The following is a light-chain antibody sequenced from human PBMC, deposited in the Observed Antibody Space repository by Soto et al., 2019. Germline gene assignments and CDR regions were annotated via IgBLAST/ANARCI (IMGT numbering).Light chain of an antibody. Sequence: QSALTQPASVSGSPGQSITISGTGTSSDVGGYNYVSWYQQHPGKAPKLMIYEVSNRPSGVSNRFSGSKSGNTASLTISGLQAEDEADYYCSSYTSSSPLGVFGTGTKVTVL. CDR3: SSYTSSSPLGV. CDR2: EVS. J-gene: IGLJ1*01. V-gene: IGLV2-14*01. CDR1: SSDVGGYNY.